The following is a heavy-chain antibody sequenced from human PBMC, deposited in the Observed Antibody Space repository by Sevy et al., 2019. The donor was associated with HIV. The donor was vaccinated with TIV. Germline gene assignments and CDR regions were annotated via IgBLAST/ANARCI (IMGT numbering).Heavy chain of an antibody. CDR3: VRATADPLISSSSSYYYGMDV. V-gene: IGHV4-34*01. J-gene: IGHJ6*02. D-gene: IGHD6-6*01. Sequence: SETLSLTCAVYGGSFSGYYWSWIRQPPGKGLEWIGEINHSGSTNYNPSLKSRVTISVDTSKNQFSLKLSSVTAADTAVYYCVRATADPLISSSSSYYYGMDVWGQGTTVTVSS. CDR1: GGSFSGYY. CDR2: INHSGST.